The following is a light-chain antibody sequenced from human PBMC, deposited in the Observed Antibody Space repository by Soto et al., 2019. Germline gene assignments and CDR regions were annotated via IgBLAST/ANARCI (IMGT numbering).Light chain of an antibody. Sequence: QSALTQPRSVSGSPGQSVAISCTGIGGFDFVSWYQQYPGKAPKLMIYDVTNRPSGVPDRFSGSKSGDTASLTISGLQAEDEADYYCCSYTGSYSVFGGGTKLTVL. CDR3: CSYTGSYSV. J-gene: IGLJ3*02. V-gene: IGLV2-11*01. CDR1: GGFDF. CDR2: DVT.